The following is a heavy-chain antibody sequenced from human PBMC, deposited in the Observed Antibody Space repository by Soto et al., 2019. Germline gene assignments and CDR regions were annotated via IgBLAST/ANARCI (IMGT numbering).Heavy chain of an antibody. CDR1: GFTFSDYQ. V-gene: IGHV3-11*01. D-gene: IGHD3-22*01. Sequence: GGSLRLSCAASGFTFSDYQMSWIRKAPGKGLEWVSYISSSGSIISYADSVRGRFTISRDNAKNSLYLQVNSLRAEDTAVYYCARDLGYYDSSGYFDYWGQGTLVTVSS. J-gene: IGHJ4*02. CDR3: ARDLGYYDSSGYFDY. CDR2: ISSSGSII.